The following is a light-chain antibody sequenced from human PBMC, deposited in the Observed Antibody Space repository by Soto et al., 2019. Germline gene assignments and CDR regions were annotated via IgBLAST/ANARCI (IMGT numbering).Light chain of an antibody. CDR3: SSYAGTHIV. Sequence: QSVRKQAPSASGGPGQAVTISCTGNSIDVGGYNYVSWYQQHPGKAPKLMIYDVTKRPSGVPDRFSGSKSGNTASLTVSGLLAEDEADYYCSSYAGTHIVFGTGTKVTVL. CDR1: SIDVGGYNY. CDR2: DVT. J-gene: IGLJ1*01. V-gene: IGLV2-8*01.